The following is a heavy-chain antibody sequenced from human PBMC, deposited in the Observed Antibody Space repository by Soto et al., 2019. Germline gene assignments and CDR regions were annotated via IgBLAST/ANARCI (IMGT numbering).Heavy chain of an antibody. V-gene: IGHV1-18*01. J-gene: IGHJ4*02. CDR1: GYMFTNDG. CDR2: ASAYNRNT. CDR3: ARERQWEPLLY. D-gene: IGHD1-26*01. Sequence: QVRLVQSGAEVKRPGASVRVSCKASGYMFTNDGITWVRQVPGQGLEWMGWASAYNRNTNYAQKFEDRVIMTTDTSTGTAHMELRSLRYDDTALYFCARERQWEPLLYWGQGTLVTVSS.